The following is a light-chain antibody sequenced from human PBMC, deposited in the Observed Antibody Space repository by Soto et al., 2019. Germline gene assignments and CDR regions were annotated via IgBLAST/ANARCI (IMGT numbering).Light chain of an antibody. J-gene: IGKJ5*01. CDR1: QSLLHSNGYNY. CDR3: LQALQPPIT. CDR2: LGS. Sequence: IVMTQSPLSLPVTPGEPASISCRSSQSLLHSNGYNYLDWYLQKPGQSPQLLIYLGSNRASGVPDRFSGSGSGTDFTLKISRVEAEDVGVYCCLQALQPPITFGQGTRLEIK. V-gene: IGKV2-28*01.